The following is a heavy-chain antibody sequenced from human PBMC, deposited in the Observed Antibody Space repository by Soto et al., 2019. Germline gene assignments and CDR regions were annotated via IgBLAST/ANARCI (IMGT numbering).Heavy chain of an antibody. CDR3: AREYCDSTRCFLPDY. V-gene: IGHV1-18*01. D-gene: IGHD2-2*01. CDR2: INPYNGNT. Sequence: QVQLVQSGAEVKKPGASVKVSCKASGYTFTSYGLSWVRQAPGQGLEWMGWINPYNGNTKDTQKLQGRVTMTTDTPASTAYMALRSLISDDTAVYYCAREYCDSTRCFLPDYWGQGALVTVSS. CDR1: GYTFTSYG. J-gene: IGHJ4*02.